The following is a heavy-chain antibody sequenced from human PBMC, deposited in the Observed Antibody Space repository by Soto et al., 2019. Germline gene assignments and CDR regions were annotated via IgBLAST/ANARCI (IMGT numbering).Heavy chain of an antibody. V-gene: IGHV1-24*01. CDR2: FDPDEAET. Sequence: QVQLVQSGAEVKKPGASVKVSCKVSGYTLNEVAMHWGRQAPGKGLEWLGGFDPDEAETIYAQQFQGRVTMTEDTSTDTVYMELSSLRYEDTALYFCNTYNGDYNFDHWGQGTMVTVSS. CDR1: GYTLNEVA. J-gene: IGHJ5*02. D-gene: IGHD4-17*01. CDR3: NTYNGDYNFDH.